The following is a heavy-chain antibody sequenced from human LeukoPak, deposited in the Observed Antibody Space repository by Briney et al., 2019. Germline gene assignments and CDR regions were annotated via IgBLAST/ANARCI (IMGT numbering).Heavy chain of an antibody. V-gene: IGHV3-33*01. CDR2: IWYDGSNK. Sequence: PGGSLRLSCAASGFTFSSYGMHWVRQAPGKGLEWVAVIWYDGSNKYYADSVKGRFTISRDNSKNTLYLQMNSLRAEDTAVYYCASRDLATHIDAFDIWGQGTMVTVSS. J-gene: IGHJ3*02. D-gene: IGHD3-10*01. CDR3: ASRDLATHIDAFDI. CDR1: GFTFSSYG.